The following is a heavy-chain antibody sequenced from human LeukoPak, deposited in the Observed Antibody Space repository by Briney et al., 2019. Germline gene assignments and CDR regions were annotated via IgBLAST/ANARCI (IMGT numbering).Heavy chain of an antibody. CDR2: ISGSGGST. CDR3: AKDGGSGYYYFDY. Sequence: GGSLRLSCAASEFTFNIYWMHWVRQAPGKGLVWVSAISGSGGSTYYADSVKGRFTISRDNSKNTLYVQMNSLRAEDTAVYYCAKDGGSGYYYFDYWGQGTLVTVSS. V-gene: IGHV3-23*01. J-gene: IGHJ4*02. CDR1: EFTFNIYW. D-gene: IGHD3-22*01.